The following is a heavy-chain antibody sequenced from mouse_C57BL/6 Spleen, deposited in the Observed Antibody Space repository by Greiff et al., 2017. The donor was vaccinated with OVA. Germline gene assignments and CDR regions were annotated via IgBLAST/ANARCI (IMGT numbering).Heavy chain of an antibody. J-gene: IGHJ1*03. CDR1: GFNIKDDY. D-gene: IGHD1-1*01. CDR2: IDPENGDT. V-gene: IGHV14-4*01. Sequence: EVKLMESGAELVRPGASVKLSCTASGFNIKDDYMHWVKQRPEQGLEWIGWIDPENGDTEYASKFQGKATITADTSSNTAYLQLSSLTSEDTAVYYCTITTVVATNWYFDVWGTGTTVTVSS. CDR3: TITTVVATNWYFDV.